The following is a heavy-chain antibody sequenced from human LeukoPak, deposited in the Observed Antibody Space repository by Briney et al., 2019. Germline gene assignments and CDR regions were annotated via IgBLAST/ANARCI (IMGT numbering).Heavy chain of an antibody. CDR1: GGSISSYY. CDR2: IYHSGST. CDR3: AREIAVAGSAFDI. J-gene: IGHJ3*02. V-gene: IGHV4-59*12. Sequence: SETLSLTCTVSGGSISSYYWSWIRQPPGKGLEWIGCIYHSGSTNYNPSLKSRVTISVDTAKNQFSLKLSSVTAADTAVYYCAREIAVAGSAFDIWGQGTMVTVSS. D-gene: IGHD6-19*01.